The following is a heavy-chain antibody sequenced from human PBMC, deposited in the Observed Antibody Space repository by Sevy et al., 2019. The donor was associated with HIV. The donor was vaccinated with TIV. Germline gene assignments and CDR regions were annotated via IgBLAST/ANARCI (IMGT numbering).Heavy chain of an antibody. CDR2: FSGTDGSGTDGTT. D-gene: IGHD6-13*01. J-gene: IGHJ4*02. Sequence: GGSLRLSCAASGFKFDNYDFSWVRQAPGKGLEWVSGFSGTDGSGTDGTTYYTDSVKGRFIISRDNSKNTLYLEMNSLRVDDTAVYYCAKAARYSSVWYSTGKPFDYWGQGTLVTVSS. V-gene: IGHV3-23*01. CDR3: AKAARYSSVWYSTGKPFDY. CDR1: GFKFDNYD.